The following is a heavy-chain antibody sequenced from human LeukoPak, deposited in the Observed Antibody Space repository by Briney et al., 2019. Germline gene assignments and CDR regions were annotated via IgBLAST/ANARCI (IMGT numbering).Heavy chain of an antibody. D-gene: IGHD1-1*01. CDR2: LSGSGGAT. CDR3: AKKRVITTPDAIDWYFDL. V-gene: IGHV3-23*01. CDR1: GFTFSNYA. J-gene: IGHJ2*01. Sequence: GGSLRLSCAGSGFTFSNYAMSWVRQAPGKGLEWVSILSGSGGATYDADSVKGRFTISRDNSENTLFLQMNNLGAEDTALYYCAKKRVITTPDAIDWYFDLWGRGTLVTVSS.